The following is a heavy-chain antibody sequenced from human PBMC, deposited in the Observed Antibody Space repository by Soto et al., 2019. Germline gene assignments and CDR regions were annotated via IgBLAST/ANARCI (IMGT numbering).Heavy chain of an antibody. J-gene: IGHJ4*02. CDR3: AKGQSNSDLLTAYGIFDY. V-gene: IGHV3-23*01. CDR2: LSVSGDST. CDR1: VFTFSNYA. Sequence: PGGSLRLSCAASVFTFSNYAMNWVRQAPGKGLEWVAGLSVSGDSTYYADSVKGRFTISRDNSKNTLFLQVNSLRAEDTAVYYCAKGQSNSDLLTAYGIFDYWGQGTLVTVSS. D-gene: IGHD3-9*01.